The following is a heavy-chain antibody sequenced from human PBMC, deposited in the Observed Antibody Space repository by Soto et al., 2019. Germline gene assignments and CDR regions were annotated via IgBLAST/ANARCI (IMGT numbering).Heavy chain of an antibody. D-gene: IGHD5-18*01. V-gene: IGHV3-23*01. CDR1: GFNLSSFA. J-gene: IGHJ6*02. Sequence: GGSLRLSCAGSGFNLSSFAMTWVRQAPGKGLEWVSTISGSGGSRFYADSVKGRFTLTRDNSKDTVYLQMNSLRVEDTAFYYCAKEGTAEWIHYYYPTDVWGRGTPGTVSS. CDR3: AKEGTAEWIHYYYPTDV. CDR2: ISGSGGSR.